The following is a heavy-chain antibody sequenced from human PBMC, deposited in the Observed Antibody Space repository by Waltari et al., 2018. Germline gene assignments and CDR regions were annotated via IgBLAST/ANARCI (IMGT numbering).Heavy chain of an antibody. Sequence: QVQLQESGPGLVKPSETLSLTCAVSGDSVRGSIFYWHWFRQPPGEGLQWIGYIYHSGATKYTPSLESRVTISVDTSKNQVSLKMISVTAADTAVYYCARGAMEYHTALGYWGQGTLVTVSS. D-gene: IGHD1-1*01. CDR2: IYHSGAT. CDR3: ARGAMEYHTALGY. J-gene: IGHJ4*02. CDR1: GDSVRGSIFY. V-gene: IGHV4-61*01.